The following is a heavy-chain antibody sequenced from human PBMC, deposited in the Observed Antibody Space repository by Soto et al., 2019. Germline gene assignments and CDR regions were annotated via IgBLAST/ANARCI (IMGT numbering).Heavy chain of an antibody. Sequence: EVQLVESGRGLVQPGGSLRLSCAASGFSFSTYDMNWVRQAPGKGLEWVSYIRSRGKTIKSTDSVKGRFTISRANAKNALYLQMSGLIDEDTGVYYCARDPQRGYYGMDVWGQGTTVTVSS. CDR3: ARDPQRGYYGMDV. J-gene: IGHJ6*02. D-gene: IGHD2-2*01. CDR1: GFSFSTYD. V-gene: IGHV3-48*02. CDR2: IRSRGKTI.